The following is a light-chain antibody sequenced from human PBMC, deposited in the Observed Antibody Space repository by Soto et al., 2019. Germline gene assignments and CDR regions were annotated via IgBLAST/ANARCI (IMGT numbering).Light chain of an antibody. CDR2: GAS. CDR3: QQRSNWPPIT. CDR1: QSVSDK. J-gene: IGKJ5*01. Sequence: EVVMTQSPATLSVTPGERATLSCRASQSVSDKLAWYQQKPGQAPRLLIYGASNRATGIPDRFSGSGSGTDFTLTISSLEPEDFAVYYCQQRSNWPPITFGQGTRLEIK. V-gene: IGKV3-11*01.